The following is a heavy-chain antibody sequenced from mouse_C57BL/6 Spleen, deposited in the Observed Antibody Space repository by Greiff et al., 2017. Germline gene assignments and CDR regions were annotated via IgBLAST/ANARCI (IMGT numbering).Heavy chain of an antibody. V-gene: IGHV1-81*01. CDR1: GYTFTSYG. J-gene: IGHJ3*01. CDR3: AATVEGAWFAY. D-gene: IGHD1-1*01. CDR2: IYPRSGNT. Sequence: VQLVESGAELARPGASVKLSCKASGYTFTSYGISWVKQRTGQGLEWIGEIYPRSGNTYYNEKFKGKATLTADKSSSTAYMELRSLTSEDSAVYFCAATVEGAWFAYWGQETLVTVSA.